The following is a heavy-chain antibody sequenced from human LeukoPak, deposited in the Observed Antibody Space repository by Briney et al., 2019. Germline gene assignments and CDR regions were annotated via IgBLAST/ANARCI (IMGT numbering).Heavy chain of an antibody. V-gene: IGHV4-59*01. Sequence: PSETLSLTCTVSGGSISSYYWSWIRQPPGKGLEWIGYIYYSGSTNYNPSLKSRVTISVDTSKNQFSLKLSSVTAADTAVYYCARDLSLSHFDYWGQGTLVTVSS. J-gene: IGHJ4*02. CDR2: IYYSGST. CDR1: GGSISSYY. CDR3: ARDLSLSHFDY.